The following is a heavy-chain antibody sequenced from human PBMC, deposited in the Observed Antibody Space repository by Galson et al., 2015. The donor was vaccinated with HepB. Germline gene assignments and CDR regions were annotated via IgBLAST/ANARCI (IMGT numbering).Heavy chain of an antibody. V-gene: IGHV4-39*01. Sequence: SETLSLTCTVSGGSISNSNYYWGWIRQPPGKGLEWTGNIYYSGSTSYNPSLKSRVTMSVDTSKNQFSLKLSSVTAADTTVYYCARVLRYSFYMDVWGKGTTVTVSS. CDR2: IYYSGST. CDR3: ARVLRYSFYMDV. D-gene: IGHD2-15*01. CDR1: GGSISNSNYY. J-gene: IGHJ6*03.